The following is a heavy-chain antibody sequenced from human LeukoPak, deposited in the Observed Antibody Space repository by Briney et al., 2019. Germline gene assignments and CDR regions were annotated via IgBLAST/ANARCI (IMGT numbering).Heavy chain of an antibody. CDR3: AKGYSSGWYDFDI. J-gene: IGHJ3*02. Sequence: GGSLRLSCAASGFTFSSYGMHWVRQAPGKGLEWVAVISYDGSNKYYAGSVKGRFTISRDNSKNTLYLQMNSLRAEDTAVYYCAKGYSSGWYDFDIWGQGTMVTVSS. CDR1: GFTFSSYG. D-gene: IGHD6-19*01. V-gene: IGHV3-30*18. CDR2: ISYDGSNK.